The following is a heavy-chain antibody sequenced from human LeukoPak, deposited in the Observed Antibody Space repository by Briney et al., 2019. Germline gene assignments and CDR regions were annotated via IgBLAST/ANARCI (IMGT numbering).Heavy chain of an antibody. Sequence: ASVKVSCKASGYTFTSYGISWVRQAPGQGRGWVGWISAYKGNTNYAQKLQGRVTMTTDTSTGTAYMELRSLRSDDTAVYYCARDTCSSTSCHTPGVDAFDIWGQGTMVTVSS. CDR3: ARDTCSSTSCHTPGVDAFDI. CDR2: ISAYKGNT. CDR1: GYTFTSYG. J-gene: IGHJ3*02. V-gene: IGHV1-18*04. D-gene: IGHD2-2*01.